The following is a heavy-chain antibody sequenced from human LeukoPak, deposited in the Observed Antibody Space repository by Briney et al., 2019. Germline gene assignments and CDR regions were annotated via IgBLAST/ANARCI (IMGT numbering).Heavy chain of an antibody. J-gene: IGHJ4*02. Sequence: GGSLRLSCAASGFTFASNAMSWVRQAPGKGLEWVSSITGSVGSTYYADSVKGRFTISRDISKNTLYLQMNSLRAEDTAVYYCAKAPYSSSWGIDYWGQGTLVTVS. D-gene: IGHD6-13*01. CDR3: AKAPYSSSWGIDY. CDR1: GFTFASNA. CDR2: ITGSVGST. V-gene: IGHV3-23*01.